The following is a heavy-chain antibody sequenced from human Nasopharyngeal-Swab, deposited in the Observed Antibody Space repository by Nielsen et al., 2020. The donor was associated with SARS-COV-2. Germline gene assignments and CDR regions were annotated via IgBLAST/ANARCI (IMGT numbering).Heavy chain of an antibody. Sequence: GKSLKISCAASGFTFSSYWMHWVRQAPGKGLVWVSRINSDGSSTSYADSVKGRFTISRDNAKNTLYLQMNSLRAEDTAVYYRARDGVLYYYGMDVWGQGTTVTVSS. CDR1: GFTFSSYW. CDR3: ARDGVLYYYGMDV. V-gene: IGHV3-74*01. J-gene: IGHJ6*02. D-gene: IGHD6-13*01. CDR2: INSDGSST.